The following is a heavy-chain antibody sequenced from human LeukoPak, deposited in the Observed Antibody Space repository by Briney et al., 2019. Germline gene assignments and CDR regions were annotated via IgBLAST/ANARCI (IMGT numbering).Heavy chain of an antibody. CDR3: AKPLPPTTSYFDS. D-gene: IGHD1-1*01. V-gene: IGHV3-23*01. CDR2: IHDDGAKT. CDR1: GFTFDTHT. J-gene: IGHJ4*02. Sequence: PGGSLRLSCAASGFTFDTHTMTWVRQAPGKGLEWVSSIHDDGAKTYYADSVKGRFTISRDNSKYTLFLQMNSLRADDTALYYCAKPLPPTTSYFDSWGQGTLVTVSS.